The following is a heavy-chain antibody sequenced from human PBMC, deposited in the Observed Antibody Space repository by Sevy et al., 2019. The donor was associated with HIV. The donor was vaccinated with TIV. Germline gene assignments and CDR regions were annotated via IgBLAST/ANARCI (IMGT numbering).Heavy chain of an antibody. CDR2: IIPIFGTA. V-gene: IGHV1-69*13. Sequence: ASVKVSCKASGGTFSSYAISWVRQAPGQGLEWMGGIIPIFGTANYAQKFQGRVTITADESTSTAYMELSSLRSEDTAVYYCARDHQWIRSLYYYGMDVWGQGTTVTVSS. J-gene: IGHJ6*02. D-gene: IGHD5-12*01. CDR3: ARDHQWIRSLYYYGMDV. CDR1: GGTFSSYA.